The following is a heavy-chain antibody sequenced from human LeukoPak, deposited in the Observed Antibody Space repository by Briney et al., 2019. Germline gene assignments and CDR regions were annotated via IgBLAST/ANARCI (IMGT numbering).Heavy chain of an antibody. V-gene: IGHV3-23*01. J-gene: IGHJ4*02. CDR3: AKEEHVYRRSDYFDY. CDR2: ISGSGGST. Sequence: GGSLRLSCAASGFTFSSYAMSWVRQAPGKGLEWVSAISGSGGSTYYADSVKGRFTISRDNSKNTLYLQMNSLRAEDTAMYYCAKEEHVYRRSDYFDYWGQGTLVTVSS. D-gene: IGHD1-26*01. CDR1: GFTFSSYA.